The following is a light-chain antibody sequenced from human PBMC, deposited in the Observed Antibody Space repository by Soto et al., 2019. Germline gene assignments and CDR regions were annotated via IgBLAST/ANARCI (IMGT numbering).Light chain of an antibody. Sequence: DIVMPPSPLSLHVTCGEPASISCGASQSLLHSNGYNYLDWXXQKPGXXPXXLIYLGSNRASGVPDRLSGSGSGTDFPLKISRVEAEDAGVDYCMQALQTQTFGQGTKVDIK. J-gene: IGKJ1*01. CDR2: LGS. CDR1: QSLLHSNGYNY. V-gene: IGKV2-28*01. CDR3: MQALQTQT.